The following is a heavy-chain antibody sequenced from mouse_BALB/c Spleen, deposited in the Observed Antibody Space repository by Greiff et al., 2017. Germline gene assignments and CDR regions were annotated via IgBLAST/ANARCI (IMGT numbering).Heavy chain of an antibody. CDR2: ISSGSSTI. Sequence: EVQRVESGGGLVQPGGSRKLSCAASGFTFSSFGMHWVRQAPEKGLEWVAYISSGSSTIYYADTVKGRFTISRDNPKNTLFLQMTSLRSEDTAMYYCARNYRYDAWFAYWGQGTLVTVSA. CDR3: ARNYRYDAWFAY. J-gene: IGHJ3*01. CDR1: GFTFSSFG. V-gene: IGHV5-17*02. D-gene: IGHD2-14*01.